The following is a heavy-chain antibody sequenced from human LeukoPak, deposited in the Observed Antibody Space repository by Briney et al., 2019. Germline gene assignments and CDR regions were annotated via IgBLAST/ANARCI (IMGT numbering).Heavy chain of an antibody. CDR3: ARLDYVGSGSYYRYMYV. Sequence: SGGSLRLSCAASGLTFSSYAMSWVRQAPGKGLEWVSSISGSGDSTYSSDSVKGPCTISRDNFENTLCLQMNSLRAEETAVYYFARLDYVGSGSYYRYMYVWGEGTTGTVS. J-gene: IGHJ6*03. CDR1: GLTFSSYA. D-gene: IGHD3-10*01. V-gene: IGHV3-23*01. CDR2: ISGSGDST.